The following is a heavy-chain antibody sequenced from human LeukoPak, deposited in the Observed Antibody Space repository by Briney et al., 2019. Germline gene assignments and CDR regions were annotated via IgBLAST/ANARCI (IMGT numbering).Heavy chain of an antibody. CDR1: GFTFSSYG. Sequence: RAGGSLRLSCAASGFTFSSYGMHWVRQAPGKGLEWVAVIWYDGSNKYYADSVKGRFTISRDNSKNTLYLQMNSLRAEDTAVYYCGRDLFMIVVPGQNVLDYWGQGTLVTVSS. CDR2: IWYDGSNK. V-gene: IGHV3-33*01. CDR3: GRDLFMIVVPGQNVLDY. J-gene: IGHJ4*02. D-gene: IGHD3-22*01.